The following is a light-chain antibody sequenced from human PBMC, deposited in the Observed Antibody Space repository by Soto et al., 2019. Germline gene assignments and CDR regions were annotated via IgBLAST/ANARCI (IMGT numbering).Light chain of an antibody. CDR2: VAS. CDR3: QQYNKWPLT. J-gene: IGKJ1*01. Sequence: EIVMTQSPATLSVSPGERATLSCRASQSASNNLAWYQQKPGQAPRLLIYVASTRATGIPARFSGSGSGTEFTLTISSLQSEDFAVYYCQQYNKWPLTFGQGTNVEL. CDR1: QSASNN. V-gene: IGKV3-15*01.